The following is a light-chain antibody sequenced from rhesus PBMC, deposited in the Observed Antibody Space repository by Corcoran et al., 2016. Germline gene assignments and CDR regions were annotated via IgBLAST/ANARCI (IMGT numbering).Light chain of an antibody. Sequence: DIQMTQSPSSLSASVGDTVTITCRASQGVSSFLNWFQQQPGKAPNILIYAASSLESGVPPRFSGSGSGTDFTLTISSLQPEDCAVYYCLQHNTYPWTFGQGTKVEI. CDR1: QGVSSF. J-gene: IGKJ1*01. CDR2: AAS. CDR3: LQHNTYPWT. V-gene: IGKV1-28*03.